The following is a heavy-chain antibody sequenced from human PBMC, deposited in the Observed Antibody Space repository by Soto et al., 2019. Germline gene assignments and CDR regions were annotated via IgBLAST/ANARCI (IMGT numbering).Heavy chain of an antibody. D-gene: IGHD3-22*01. CDR1: GFTFSSFS. CDR3: ARQVPYSSHRMDV. J-gene: IGHJ6*02. V-gene: IGHV3-21*06. Sequence: GGSLRLSCAASGFTFSSFSRDWVRHAPGQGLEWVSSISSRGTYVYYADSVKGRFTVSKDNANNVLFLQMNSLRAEDTAVYYCARQVPYSSHRMDVWGQGTTVTVYS. CDR2: ISSRGTYV.